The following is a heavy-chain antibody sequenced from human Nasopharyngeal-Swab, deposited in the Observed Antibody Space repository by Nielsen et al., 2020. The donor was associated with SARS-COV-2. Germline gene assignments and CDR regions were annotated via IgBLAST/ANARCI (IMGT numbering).Heavy chain of an antibody. V-gene: IGHV3-30*03. CDR3: ARDAPAHYGAFY. CDR2: IAHDARNE. CDR1: GFTFSSLG. D-gene: IGHD4-17*01. J-gene: IGHJ4*02. Sequence: GESLKISWAGSGFTFSSLGMHWVRQAPGKGLGGVAFIAHDARNEYYGDSVKGRFPISRDSSKNTLYLQMDSLRGEDTAVYYCARDAPAHYGAFYWGRGTLVTVSS.